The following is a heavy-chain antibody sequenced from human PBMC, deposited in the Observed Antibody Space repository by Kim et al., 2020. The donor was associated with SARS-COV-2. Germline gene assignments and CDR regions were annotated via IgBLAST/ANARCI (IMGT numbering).Heavy chain of an antibody. Sequence: SETLSLTCAVYGGSFSGYYWSWIRQPPGKGLEWIGEINHSGSTNYNPSLKSRVTISVDTSKNQFSLKLSSVTAADTAVYYCARGGGYSYGGIDYWGPGT. V-gene: IGHV4-34*01. J-gene: IGHJ4*02. CDR3: ARGGGYSYGGIDY. D-gene: IGHD5-18*01. CDR1: GGSFSGYY. CDR2: INHSGST.